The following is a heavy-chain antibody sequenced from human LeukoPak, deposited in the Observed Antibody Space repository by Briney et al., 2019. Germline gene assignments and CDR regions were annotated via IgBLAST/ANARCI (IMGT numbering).Heavy chain of an antibody. CDR1: GFTFSSYA. D-gene: IGHD4-17*01. CDR2: STGSGGTT. CDR3: AKLQSDGLRTYYGMDV. V-gene: IGHV3-23*01. J-gene: IGHJ6*02. Sequence: GGSLRLSCAASGFTFSSYAMTWVRQAPGKGLEWVSASTGSGGTTYYADSVMGRITISRDNSKNTLYLQMNSLRAEDTAVYYCAKLQSDGLRTYYGMDVWGQGTTVTVSS.